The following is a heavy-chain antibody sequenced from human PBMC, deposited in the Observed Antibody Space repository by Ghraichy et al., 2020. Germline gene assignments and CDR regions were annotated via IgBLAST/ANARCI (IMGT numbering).Heavy chain of an antibody. CDR1: GGSISSFY. V-gene: IGHV4-59*01. CDR3: ARRNYETTGYFFDP. CDR2: IFYSGNT. J-gene: IGHJ5*02. D-gene: IGHD3-9*01. Sequence: SQTLSLTCTVSGGSISSFYWSWIRQPPGKGLEWIGYIFYSGNTKYNPSLKSRVNMSLDTSKNRFSLTLTSVTAADTGIYFCARRNYETTGYFFDPWGHGILVTVSS.